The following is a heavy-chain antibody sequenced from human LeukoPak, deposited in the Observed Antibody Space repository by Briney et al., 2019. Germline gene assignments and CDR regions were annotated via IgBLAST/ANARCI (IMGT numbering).Heavy chain of an antibody. CDR1: GDSISSYY. CDR2: ISYSGST. D-gene: IGHD2-15*01. J-gene: IGHJ4*02. Sequence: SDTLSLTCTVSGDSISSYYWSWIRHPPGKGMEWIGYISYSGSTNYNPSLKSRVTISVDTSKNQFSLKLSSVTAADTAVYYCAEGYTPYYFDYWGQGTLVTVSS. V-gene: IGHV4-59*07. CDR3: AEGYTPYYFDY.